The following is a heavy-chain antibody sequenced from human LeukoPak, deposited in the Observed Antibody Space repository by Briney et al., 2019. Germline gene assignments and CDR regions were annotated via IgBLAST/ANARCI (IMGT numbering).Heavy chain of an antibody. CDR2: IHDSGST. CDR1: GGSIGSYY. Sequence: SETLSLTCAVSGGSIGSYYWSWIRQPPGKGLEWIGYIHDSGSTKYNPSLKSRVTMSVDTSRNHLSPKLTSVTAADTAVYYCARGRSGGDWFDPWGQGILVTVST. CDR3: ARGRSGGDWFDP. V-gene: IGHV4-59*01. D-gene: IGHD3-10*01. J-gene: IGHJ5*02.